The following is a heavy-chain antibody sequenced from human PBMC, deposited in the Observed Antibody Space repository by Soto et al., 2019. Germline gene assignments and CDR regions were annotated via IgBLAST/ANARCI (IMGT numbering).Heavy chain of an antibody. J-gene: IGHJ6*03. V-gene: IGHV3-11*01. CDR3: AGEVKPGYSISCQLYYYNYMDV. CDR1: GFTFSDYY. D-gene: IGHD6-13*01. CDR2: ISSSGSTI. Sequence: PGGSLRHSCAASGFTFSDYYMSWIRQAPGKGLEWVSYISSSGSTIYYADSVKGRFTISRDNAKNSLYLQMNSLRAEDTAVYYCAGEVKPGYSISCQLYYYNYMDVWGKGITGTVSS.